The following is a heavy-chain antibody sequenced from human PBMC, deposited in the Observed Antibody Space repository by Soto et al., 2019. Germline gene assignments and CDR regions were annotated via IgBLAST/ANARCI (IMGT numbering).Heavy chain of an antibody. CDR1: CVSISSSSYY. D-gene: IGHD6-13*01. CDR3: ASLHPDSTPLYSSSWYAPDY. CDR2: IYYSGST. Sequence: SETLSLTCTVSCVSISSSSYYWGWIRQPPGKGLEWIGSIYYSGSTYYNPSLKSRVTISVDTSKNQFSLKLSSVTAADTAVYYCASLHPDSTPLYSSSWYAPDYWGQGTLVTVSS. V-gene: IGHV4-39*01. J-gene: IGHJ4*02.